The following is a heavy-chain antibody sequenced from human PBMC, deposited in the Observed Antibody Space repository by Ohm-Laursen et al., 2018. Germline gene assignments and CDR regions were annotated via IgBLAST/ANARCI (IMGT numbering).Heavy chain of an antibody. CDR2: ISTTSSSI. V-gene: IGHV3-48*01. Sequence: SLRLSCTASGFTFSSYWMTWVRQAPAKGLEWVSYISTTSSSIYYADSVQGRFTISRDNAKNSLYLQMNSLRAEDTAVYYCARGSPFDIWGQGTMVTVSS. CDR3: ARGSPFDI. CDR1: GFTFSSYW. D-gene: IGHD3-10*01. J-gene: IGHJ3*02.